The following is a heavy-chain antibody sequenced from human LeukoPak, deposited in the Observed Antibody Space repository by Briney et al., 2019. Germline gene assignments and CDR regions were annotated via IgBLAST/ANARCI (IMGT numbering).Heavy chain of an antibody. CDR2: IYYSGST. Sequence: PSETLSLTCTVSGGSISSYYWSWIRQPPGKGLEWIGYIYYSGSTNYNPSLKSRVTISVDTSKNQFSLKLSSVTAADTAVYYCARHKAVHYYDSSGYSEIDYWGQGTLVTVSS. J-gene: IGHJ4*02. CDR3: ARHKAVHYYDSSGYSEIDY. V-gene: IGHV4-59*08. D-gene: IGHD3-22*01. CDR1: GGSISSYY.